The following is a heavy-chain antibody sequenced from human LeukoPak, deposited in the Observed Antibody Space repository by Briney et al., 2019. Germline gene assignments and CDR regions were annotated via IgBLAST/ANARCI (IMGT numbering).Heavy chain of an antibody. D-gene: IGHD4-23*01. Sequence: GSLRLSCAASGFTFSNHWMHWVRQAPGEGLVLVSRINSDGSGTHYADSVKGRFAISRDNAKNTLSLQMNSLGADDTAIYYCAREAVESGAFDIWGRGTMVTVSS. J-gene: IGHJ3*02. V-gene: IGHV3-74*01. CDR2: INSDGSGT. CDR3: AREAVESGAFDI. CDR1: GFTFSNHW.